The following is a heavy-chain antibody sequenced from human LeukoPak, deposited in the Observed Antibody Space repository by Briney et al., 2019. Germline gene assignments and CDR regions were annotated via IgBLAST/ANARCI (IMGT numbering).Heavy chain of an antibody. CDR3: SRDPLYYYDMAQGKGRAFDI. D-gene: IGHD3-22*01. Sequence: GASVKVSCKASGYTFTSYGISWVRQAPGQGLEWMGWINPNSGGTNYAQKFQGRVTMTRDTSISTAYMERSRLRSDDTAVYYCSRDPLYYYDMAQGKGRAFDIRGQGAMVPVSS. J-gene: IGHJ3*02. CDR2: INPNSGGT. CDR1: GYTFTSYG. V-gene: IGHV1-2*02.